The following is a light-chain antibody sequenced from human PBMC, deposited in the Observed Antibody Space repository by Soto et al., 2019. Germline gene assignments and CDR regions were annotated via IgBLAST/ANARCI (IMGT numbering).Light chain of an antibody. Sequence: QSVLTQPASVSGSPGQSITISGTLTSSDVGGYNYVSWYQQHPGKAPKLMIYEVSNRPSGVSNRFSGSKSGNTASLTISGLQAEDEADYYCSSYTSSSTLVFGTGTKVTVL. V-gene: IGLV2-14*01. CDR2: EVS. J-gene: IGLJ1*01. CDR1: SSDVGGYNY. CDR3: SSYTSSSTLV.